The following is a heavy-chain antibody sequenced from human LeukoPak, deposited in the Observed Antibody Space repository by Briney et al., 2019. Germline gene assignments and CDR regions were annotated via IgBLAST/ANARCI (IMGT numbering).Heavy chain of an antibody. D-gene: IGHD2-2*01. Sequence: EASVKVSCKASGGTFSSYAISWVRQAPGQGLEWMGGIIPIFGTANYAQKFQGRVTITADESTSTAYMELSSLRSEDTAVYYCARAHQYCSSTSCPDFDYWGQGTLVTVSS. CDR2: IIPIFGTA. V-gene: IGHV1-69*01. J-gene: IGHJ4*02. CDR3: ARAHQYCSSTSCPDFDY. CDR1: GGTFSSYA.